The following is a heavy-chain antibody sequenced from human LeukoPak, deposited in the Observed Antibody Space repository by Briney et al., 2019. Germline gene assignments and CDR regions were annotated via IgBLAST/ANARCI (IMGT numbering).Heavy chain of an antibody. CDR1: GFTFSSYA. D-gene: IGHD1-26*01. Sequence: GGSLRLSCAASGFTFSSYAMSWVRQAPGKGLEWVSLIYSGDSTYYADSVKGRFTISRDNAKNTLYLQMNSLRAEDTAVYYCARVGASVGAIDYWGQGTLVTVSS. J-gene: IGHJ4*02. CDR3: ARVGASVGAIDY. V-gene: IGHV3-66*01. CDR2: IYSGDST.